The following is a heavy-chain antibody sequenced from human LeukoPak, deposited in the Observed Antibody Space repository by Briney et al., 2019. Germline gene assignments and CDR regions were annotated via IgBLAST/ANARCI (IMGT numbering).Heavy chain of an antibody. CDR1: GFTISSDS. V-gene: IGHV3-64*01. Sequence: PGGSLRLSCAASGFTISSDSMHWIRQAPGKGLAYVSAIGYGGDTYYANSVKGRFTISRDNSKNTLYLQMGSLRPEDMAVYYCARVGGSGSFDSWGQGTLVTVSS. D-gene: IGHD6-19*01. CDR3: ARVGGSGSFDS. J-gene: IGHJ4*02. CDR2: IGYGGDT.